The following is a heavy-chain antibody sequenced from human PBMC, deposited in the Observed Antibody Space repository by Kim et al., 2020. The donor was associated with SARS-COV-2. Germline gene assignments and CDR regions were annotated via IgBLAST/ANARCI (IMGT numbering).Heavy chain of an antibody. Sequence: ASVKVSCKASGYTFIDYYIHWVRQAPGQGLEWMGWINPKTGVTNSAQKFQDRVTMTRDTYINTAYMEMSGLRSDDTAVYYCARCQNLNGWENWFDPWGQG. CDR1: GYTFIDYY. V-gene: IGHV1-2*02. CDR3: ARCQNLNGWENWFDP. J-gene: IGHJ5*02. CDR2: INPKTGVT. D-gene: IGHD1-1*01.